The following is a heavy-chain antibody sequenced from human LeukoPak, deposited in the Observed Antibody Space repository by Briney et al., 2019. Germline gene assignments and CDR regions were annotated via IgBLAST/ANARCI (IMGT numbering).Heavy chain of an antibody. D-gene: IGHD3-3*01. V-gene: IGHV4-34*01. CDR3: ARGGTYYDFWSGYYNYYGMDV. CDR1: GGSFSGYY. Sequence: SETLSLTCAVYGGSFSGYYWSWIRQPPPKGLEWIGEINHSGSTNYNPSLKSRVTIPVDTSKNQFSLKLSSVTAADTAVYYCARGGTYYDFWSGYYNYYGMDVWGQGTTVTVSS. J-gene: IGHJ6*02. CDR2: INHSGST.